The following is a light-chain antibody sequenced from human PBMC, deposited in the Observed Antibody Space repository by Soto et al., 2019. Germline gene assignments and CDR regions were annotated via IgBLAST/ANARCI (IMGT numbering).Light chain of an antibody. CDR2: DAS. J-gene: IGKJ5*01. V-gene: IGKV1-5*01. Sequence: DIQMTQSPSTVSASXGXXXXXXXXASQTISTWLAWYXXKKGKXXEXXIYDASTLESGVPSRFSVSASGTELTIKISSLQPEDGATYDGQQLKSYPITFGQGTRLEIK. CDR3: QQLKSYPIT. CDR1: QTISTW.